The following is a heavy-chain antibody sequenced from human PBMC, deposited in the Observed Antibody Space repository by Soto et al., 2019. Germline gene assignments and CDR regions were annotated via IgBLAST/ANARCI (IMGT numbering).Heavy chain of an antibody. D-gene: IGHD3-16*01. V-gene: IGHV4-59*01. J-gene: IGHJ4*02. CDR1: GGSISSYY. CDR2: IYYSGST. Sequence: QVQLQESGPGLVKPSETLSLTCTVSGGSISSYYWSWIRQPPGKGLEWIGYIYYSGSTNYNPSLMSRVTISVDTSKNQFSLMLSSVTAADTAVYYCARVWGYYFDFWGQGTLVTVSS. CDR3: ARVWGYYFDF.